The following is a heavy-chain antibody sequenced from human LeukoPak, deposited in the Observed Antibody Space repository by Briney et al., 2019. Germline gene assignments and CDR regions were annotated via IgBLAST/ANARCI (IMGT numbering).Heavy chain of an antibody. V-gene: IGHV1-46*03. Sequence: ASVKVSCKAPGYTFTSYGISWVRQAPGQGLEWMGIINPSGGSTSYAQKFQGRVTMTRDTSTSTVYMELSSLRSEDTAVYYCARDPSCSSTSCYHDAFDIWGQGTMVTVSS. CDR3: ARDPSCSSTSCYHDAFDI. J-gene: IGHJ3*02. CDR1: GYTFTSYG. CDR2: INPSGGST. D-gene: IGHD2-2*01.